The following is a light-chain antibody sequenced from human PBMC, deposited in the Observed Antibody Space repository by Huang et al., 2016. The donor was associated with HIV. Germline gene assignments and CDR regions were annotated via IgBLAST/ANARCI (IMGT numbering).Light chain of an antibody. CDR2: AAS. Sequence: EIVLTQSPATLSLSPGERATLTCRASQSVNTYLAWYQQKPGQAPRLLIYAASHRATGIPARFSGSGSGTDFTLTISSLEPEDFAVYYCQQRGSWPPLTFGGGTKVEIK. J-gene: IGKJ4*01. CDR3: QQRGSWPPLT. V-gene: IGKV3-11*01. CDR1: QSVNTY.